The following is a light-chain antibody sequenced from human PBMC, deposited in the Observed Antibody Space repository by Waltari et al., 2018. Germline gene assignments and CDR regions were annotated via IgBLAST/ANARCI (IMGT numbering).Light chain of an antibody. CDR2: AGS. Sequence: DFQMSQSPSSLPASVGDRVTLTFRASQSISSYCTWYHHQPGKAPNLLIYAGSSLQSGVPSRFSSSGAGTDVTITISSRQPEDFATDYYQQRYSTPRITFGHGTKVEIK. CDR1: QSISSY. V-gene: IGKV1-39*01. J-gene: IGKJ3*01. CDR3: QQRYSTPRIT.